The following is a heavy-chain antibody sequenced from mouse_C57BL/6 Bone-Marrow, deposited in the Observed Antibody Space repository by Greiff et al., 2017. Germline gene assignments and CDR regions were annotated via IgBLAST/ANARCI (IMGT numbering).Heavy chain of an antibody. J-gene: IGHJ2*01. D-gene: IGHD1-1*01. CDR3: AREGLYYYGSSLYYFDY. CDR1: GYSITSGYY. V-gene: IGHV3-6*01. CDR2: ISYDGSN. Sequence: VQLKESGPGLVKPSQSLSLTCSVTGYSITSGYYWNWIRQFPGNKLEWMGYISYDGSNNYNPSRKNRISITRDTSKNQFFLKLNSVTTEDTATYYCAREGLYYYGSSLYYFDYWGQGTTLTVSS.